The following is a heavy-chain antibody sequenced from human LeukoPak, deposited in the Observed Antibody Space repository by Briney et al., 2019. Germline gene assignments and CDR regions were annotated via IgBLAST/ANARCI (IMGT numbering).Heavy chain of an antibody. V-gene: IGHV4-39*01. CDR3: ARQMNTVTADY. J-gene: IGHJ4*02. CDR2: IFYSGST. CDR1: GGSISSSSYF. Sequence: PSETLSLTCTVSGGSISSSSYFWGWIRQPPGKGLEWIGSIFYSGSTYYNPSLNSRVTISIDTSKNQFSLRLSSVTAADTAVYYCARQMNTVTADYWGRGTLVTVSS. D-gene: IGHD4-17*01.